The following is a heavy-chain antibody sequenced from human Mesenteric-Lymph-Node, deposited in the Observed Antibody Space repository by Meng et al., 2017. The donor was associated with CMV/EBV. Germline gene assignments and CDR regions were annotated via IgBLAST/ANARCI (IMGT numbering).Heavy chain of an antibody. CDR2: IRYDGSNE. V-gene: IGHV3-30*02. D-gene: IGHD1-20*01. Sequence: GESLKISCAASGFTFSNYGMHWVRQAPGKGLECVSFIRYDGSNEYYADSLKGRFTTSRDNSKNTVYLQMNSLRAEDTAVYYCAKALTYNWFDPWGQGTLVTVSS. CDR3: AKALTYNWFDP. CDR1: GFTFSNYG. J-gene: IGHJ5*02.